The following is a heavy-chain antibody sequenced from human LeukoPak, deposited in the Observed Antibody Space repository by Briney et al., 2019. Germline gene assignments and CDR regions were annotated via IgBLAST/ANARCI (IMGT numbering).Heavy chain of an antibody. D-gene: IGHD3-22*01. CDR2: ISSSSSYI. Sequence: GGSLRLSCAASGFTFSSHSMNWVRQAPGKGLEWVSSISSSSSYIYYADSVKGRFTISRDNAKNSLYLQMNSLRAEDTAVYYCAREGDYYDSSGYYYFDYWGQGTLVTVSS. CDR3: AREGDYYDSSGYYYFDY. J-gene: IGHJ4*02. V-gene: IGHV3-21*01. CDR1: GFTFSSHS.